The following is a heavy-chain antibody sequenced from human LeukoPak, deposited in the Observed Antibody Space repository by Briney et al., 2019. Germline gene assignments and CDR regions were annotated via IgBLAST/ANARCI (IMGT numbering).Heavy chain of an antibody. CDR3: ARGGNRFGGFYFDY. CDR1: ADSLSSGGHY. V-gene: IGHV4-31*03. J-gene: IGHJ4*02. D-gene: IGHD3-10*01. Sequence: SETLSLTCTVSADSLSSGGHYWAWIRQFPGKGLESIGFIHHSGRSRHNPSLKDRVAISVDTSRKQFALKLSSVTAADTAMYYCARGGNRFGGFYFDYWGQGIQVIVSS. CDR2: IHHSGRS.